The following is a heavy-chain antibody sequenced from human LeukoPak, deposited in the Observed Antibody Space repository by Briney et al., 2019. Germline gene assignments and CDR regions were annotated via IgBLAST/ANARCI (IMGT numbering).Heavy chain of an antibody. CDR1: GYTFTSYD. CDR3: ARGPHYYGSGSYYFSLSYYYYYGMDV. Sequence: EASVKVSCKASGYTFTSYDINWVRQATGQGLEWMGWMNPNSGNTGYAQKFQGRVTMTRNTSISTAYMELSSLRSEDTAVYYCARGPHYYGSGSYYFSLSYYYYYGMDVWGQGTTVTVSS. D-gene: IGHD3-10*01. CDR2: MNPNSGNT. J-gene: IGHJ6*02. V-gene: IGHV1-8*01.